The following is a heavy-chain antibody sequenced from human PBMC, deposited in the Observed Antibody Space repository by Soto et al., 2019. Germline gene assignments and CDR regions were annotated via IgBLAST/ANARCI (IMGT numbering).Heavy chain of an antibody. D-gene: IGHD5-12*01. CDR2: INHSGST. CDR1: GGSFSGYY. V-gene: IGHV4-34*01. CDR3: ARGRRGGVATIRGAYYYYYYMDV. Sequence: SETLSLTCAVYGGSFSGYYWSWIRQPPGKGLEWIGEINHSGSTNYNPSLKSRVTISVDTSKNQFSLKLSSVTAADTAVYYCARGRRGGVATIRGAYYYYYYMDVWGKGTTVTVSS. J-gene: IGHJ6*03.